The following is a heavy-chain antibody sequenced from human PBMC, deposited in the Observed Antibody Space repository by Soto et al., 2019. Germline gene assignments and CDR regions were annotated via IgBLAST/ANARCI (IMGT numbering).Heavy chain of an antibody. J-gene: IGHJ6*02. CDR3: ARSTYYDIWRAGAGYGMDV. D-gene: IGHD3-3*01. V-gene: IGHV1-18*04. CDR2: ISAYNGNT. Sequence: QVHLVQSGAEVKKPGASVKVSCKASGYTFTRYGISWVRQAPGQGLEWMGWISAYNGNTNYAQKLQGRVTMTTDTSTSTAYMELRSLRSDDTAVYYCARSTYYDIWRAGAGYGMDVWGPGTTVTVSS. CDR1: GYTFTRYG.